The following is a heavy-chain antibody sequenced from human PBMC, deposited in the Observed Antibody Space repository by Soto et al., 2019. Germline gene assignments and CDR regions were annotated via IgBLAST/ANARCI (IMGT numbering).Heavy chain of an antibody. Sequence: QVQLVESGGGVVQPGRSLRLSCAASGFTFSSYGMHWVHQAPGKGLEWVAVIWYDGSNKYYADSVKGRFTISRDNSKNTLYLQMNSLRAEDTAVYYCARDGTQYYDFWSGYSNDAFDIWGQGTMVTVSS. CDR1: GFTFSSYG. CDR2: IWYDGSNK. CDR3: ARDGTQYYDFWSGYSNDAFDI. D-gene: IGHD3-3*01. J-gene: IGHJ3*02. V-gene: IGHV3-33*01.